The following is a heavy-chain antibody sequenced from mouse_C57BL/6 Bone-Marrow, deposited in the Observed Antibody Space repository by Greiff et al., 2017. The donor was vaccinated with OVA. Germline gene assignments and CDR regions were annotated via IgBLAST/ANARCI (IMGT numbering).Heavy chain of an antibody. CDR3: ANIYYGNRDY. V-gene: IGHV1-82*01. CDR2: IYPGDGDT. D-gene: IGHD2-1*01. J-gene: IGHJ2*01. Sequence: QVQLQQSGPELVKPGASVKISCKASGYAFSSSWMNWVKQRPGKGLEWIGRIYPGDGDTNYNGKFKGKATLTADKSSSTAYMQLSSLTSEDSAVYFCANIYYGNRDYWGQGTTLTVAS. CDR1: GYAFSSSW.